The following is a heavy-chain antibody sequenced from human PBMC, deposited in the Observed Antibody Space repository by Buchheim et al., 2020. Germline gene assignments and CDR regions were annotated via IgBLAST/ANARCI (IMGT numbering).Heavy chain of an antibody. V-gene: IGHV3-30-3*01. D-gene: IGHD4-17*01. J-gene: IGHJ4*02. Sequence: QVQLVESGGGVVQPGRSLRLSCAASGFTFSSYAMHWVRQAPGQGLEWVAVISYDGSNKYYADSVKGRFTISRDNSKTTLYLQMNSLRAEDTAVYYCAREYDYGDPFDYWGQGTL. CDR3: AREYDYGDPFDY. CDR2: ISYDGSNK. CDR1: GFTFSSYA.